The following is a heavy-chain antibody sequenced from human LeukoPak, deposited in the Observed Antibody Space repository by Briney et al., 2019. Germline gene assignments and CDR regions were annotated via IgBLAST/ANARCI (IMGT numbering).Heavy chain of an antibody. D-gene: IGHD2-2*01. J-gene: IGHJ5*02. CDR1: GGSISSGGYY. CDR2: IYYSGST. Sequence: SETLSLTCTVSGGSISSGGYYWSWIRQPPGKGLEWIGSIYYSGSTYYNPSLKSRVTISVDTSKNQFSLKLSSVTAADTAVYYCARQRGYCSSTSCSAYNWFDPWGQGTLVTVSS. CDR3: ARQRGYCSSTSCSAYNWFDP. V-gene: IGHV4-39*01.